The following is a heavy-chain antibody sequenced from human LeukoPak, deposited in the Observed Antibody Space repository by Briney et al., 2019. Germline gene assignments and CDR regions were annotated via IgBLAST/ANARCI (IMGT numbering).Heavy chain of an antibody. V-gene: IGHV3-30*07. CDR3: ARDPGSGSSSNYYFDY. Sequence: GRSLRLSCAASGFTFSGSAMHWVRQAPGKGLQWVAVLTFDGSNQYYADSVKGRFTISRDNSRNTVYLQMHSLRAEDTAVYYCARDPGSGSSSNYYFDYWGQGTLVTVSS. CDR2: LTFDGSNQ. CDR1: GFTFSGSA. J-gene: IGHJ4*02. D-gene: IGHD1-26*01.